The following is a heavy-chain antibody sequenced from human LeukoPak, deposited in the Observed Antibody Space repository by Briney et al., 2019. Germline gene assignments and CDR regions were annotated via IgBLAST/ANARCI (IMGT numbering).Heavy chain of an antibody. J-gene: IGHJ5*02. V-gene: IGHV4-61*02. CDR1: GGSISSGSYY. D-gene: IGHD2-2*01. CDR2: IYTSGST. CDR3: ARVRAGCSSTSCYLDP. Sequence: SETLSLTCTVSGGSISSGSYYWSWIRQPAGKGLEWIGRIYTSGSTNYNPSLKSRVTISVDTSKNQFSLNLSSMTAADTAVYYCARVRAGCSSTSCYLDPWGQGTLVTVSS.